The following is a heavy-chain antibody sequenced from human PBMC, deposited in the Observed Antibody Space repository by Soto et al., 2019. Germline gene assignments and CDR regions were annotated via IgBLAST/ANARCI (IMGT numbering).Heavy chain of an antibody. CDR3: ARDPGIAAAGTAYYFDY. V-gene: IGHV1-2*04. D-gene: IGHD6-13*01. J-gene: IGHJ4*02. Sequence: ASVKVSCKASGYTFTCYYMHWVRQAPGQGLEWMGWINPNSGGTNYAQKFQGWVTMTRDTSISTAYMELSRLRSDDTAVYYCARDPGIAAAGTAYYFDYWGQGTLVTVSS. CDR1: GYTFTCYY. CDR2: INPNSGGT.